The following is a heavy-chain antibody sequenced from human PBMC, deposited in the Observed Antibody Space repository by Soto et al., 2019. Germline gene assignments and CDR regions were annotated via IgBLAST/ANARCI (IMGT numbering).Heavy chain of an antibody. CDR1: GCTFTSYA. Sequence: ASVKVSCKASGCTFTSYAMHWVRQAPGQRLEWMGWINAGNGNTKYSQKFQGRVTITRDTSASTAYMELSSLRSEDTAVYYCAGGSYSSGWYPSYYYYGMDVWGQGTTVTVSS. V-gene: IGHV1-3*01. J-gene: IGHJ6*02. CDR3: AGGSYSSGWYPSYYYYGMDV. CDR2: INAGNGNT. D-gene: IGHD6-19*01.